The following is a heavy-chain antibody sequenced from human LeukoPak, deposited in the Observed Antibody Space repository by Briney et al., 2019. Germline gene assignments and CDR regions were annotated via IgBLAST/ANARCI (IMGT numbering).Heavy chain of an antibody. CDR3: ARGTGQSYGY. D-gene: IGHD3-16*01. CDR2: IYHSGST. J-gene: IGHJ4*02. Sequence: SETLSLTCTVSGYSISSGYYWGWIRQPPGKGLEWIGSIYHSGSTYYNPSLKSRVTISVDTSKNQFSLKLSSVTAADTAVYYCARGTGQSYGYWGQGTLVTVSS. CDR1: GYSISSGYY. V-gene: IGHV4-38-2*02.